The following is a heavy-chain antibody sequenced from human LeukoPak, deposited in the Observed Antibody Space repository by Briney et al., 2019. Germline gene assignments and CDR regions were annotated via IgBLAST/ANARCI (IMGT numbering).Heavy chain of an antibody. CDR1: GFTFSSYW. Sequence: GGSLRLSCAASGFTFSSYWMHWVRQAPGKGLVWVSRISSDGSSTSYADSVKGRFTISRDNAKNSLYLQMNSLRAEDTAVYYCARDARVVPYFDYWGQGTLVTVSS. CDR3: ARDARVVPYFDY. J-gene: IGHJ4*02. V-gene: IGHV3-74*01. CDR2: ISSDGSST. D-gene: IGHD2-15*01.